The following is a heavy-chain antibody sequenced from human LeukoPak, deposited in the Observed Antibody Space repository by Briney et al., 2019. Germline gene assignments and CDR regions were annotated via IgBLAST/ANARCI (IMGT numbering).Heavy chain of an antibody. V-gene: IGHV3-23*01. J-gene: IGHJ4*02. D-gene: IGHD6-19*01. CDR3: AKDLRGERGSGWYPYYFDY. CDR2: ISGSGGST. Sequence: GGSLRLSCAASGFTFSSYAMSWVRQAPGKGLEWVSAISGSGGSTYYADSVKGRFTISRDNSKKTLYLQMTSLRAEDTAVYYCAKDLRGERGSGWYPYYFDYWGQGTLVTVSS. CDR1: GFTFSSYA.